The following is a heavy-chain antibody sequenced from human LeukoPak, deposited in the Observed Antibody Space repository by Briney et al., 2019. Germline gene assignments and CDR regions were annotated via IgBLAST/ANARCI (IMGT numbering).Heavy chain of an antibody. D-gene: IGHD3-3*01. CDR2: ISYDGSNK. V-gene: IGHV3-30*03. CDR1: GFTFSSYG. CDR3: CLGFLEWPYFDY. Sequence: LTGGSLRLSCAASGFTFSSYGMPWVRQAPGKGLEWVAVISYDGSNKYYADSVKGRFTISRDNSKNTLYLQMNSLRAEDTAVYYCCLGFLEWPYFDYWGQGTLVTASS. J-gene: IGHJ4*02.